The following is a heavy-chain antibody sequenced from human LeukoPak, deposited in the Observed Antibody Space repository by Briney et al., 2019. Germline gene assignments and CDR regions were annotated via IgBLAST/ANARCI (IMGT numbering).Heavy chain of an antibody. CDR1: GFSVSTSY. J-gene: IGHJ4*02. CDR3: ARDQGYDSSGPDY. V-gene: IGHV3-53*01. CDR2: LYDSGDT. D-gene: IGHD3-22*01. Sequence: GSLRLSCAASGFSVSTSYMSWVRQAPGKGLEYVSVLYDSGDTYYAESVKGRFTISRDNSKNTVYLQMNSLRAEDTAVYYCARDQGYDSSGPDYWGQGTLVTVSS.